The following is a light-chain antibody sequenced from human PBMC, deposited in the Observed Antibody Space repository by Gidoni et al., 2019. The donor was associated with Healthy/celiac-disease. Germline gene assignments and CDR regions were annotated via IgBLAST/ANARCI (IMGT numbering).Light chain of an antibody. CDR1: QSISSY. V-gene: IGKV1-39*01. J-gene: IGKJ1*01. CDR2: AVS. Sequence: IDMPKTPSSLSASVGDRVTITCRASQSISSYLKWYQQKPGKAPKLLIYAVSSLQGGVPSRFSGSGSGTDFTLTISSLQPEDFATYYCQQSYSTPRTFGQGTKVEIK. CDR3: QQSYSTPRT.